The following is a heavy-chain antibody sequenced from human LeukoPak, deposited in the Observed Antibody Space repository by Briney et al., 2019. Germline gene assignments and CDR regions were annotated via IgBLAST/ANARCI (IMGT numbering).Heavy chain of an antibody. D-gene: IGHD4-17*01. CDR3: AGARTTVPKYHRRDAFDI. CDR1: GFTFDDYA. V-gene: IGHV3-9*01. CDR2: ISWNSGSI. Sequence: GGSLRLSCAASGFTFDDYAMPWVRQAPGKGLEWVSGISWNSGSIGYADSVKGRFTISRDNAKNTLYLQMNSLRAEDTAVYYCAGARTTVPKYHRRDAFDIWGQGTMVTVSS. J-gene: IGHJ3*02.